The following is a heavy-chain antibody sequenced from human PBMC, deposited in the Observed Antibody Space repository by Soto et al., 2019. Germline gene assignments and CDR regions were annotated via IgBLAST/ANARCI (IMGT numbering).Heavy chain of an antibody. CDR2: INHSGST. J-gene: IGHJ5*02. CDR3: ARVGCNNGACYGGFGP. V-gene: IGHV4-34*01. Sequence: SETLSLTCAVYGGSFSGYYWSWIRQPPGKGLEWIGEINHSGSTNYNPSLKGRVTMSVDTSKNQFSLTLSSVTAADTAIYYCARVGCNNGACYGGFGPWGRGALVTVSS. D-gene: IGHD2-15*01. CDR1: GGSFSGYY.